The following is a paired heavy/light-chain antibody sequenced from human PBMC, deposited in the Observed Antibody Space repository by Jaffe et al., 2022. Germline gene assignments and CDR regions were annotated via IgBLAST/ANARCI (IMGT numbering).Heavy chain of an antibody. V-gene: IGHV3-21*01. CDR3: ARRGYYGVDY. CDR2: TSASGYDM. Sequence: EVQLVESGGDLVKPGGSLRLSCAASGFTFSSHGMQWVRQAPGEGLEWVSSTSASGYDMYYADSVRGRFTISRDNARNSLHLQMNSLRADDTAIYYCARRGYYGVDYWGQGTLVTVSS. D-gene: IGHD3-3*01. J-gene: IGHJ4*02. CDR1: GFTFSSHG.
Light chain of an antibody. CDR2: AAS. J-gene: IGKJ4*01. CDR1: QGISSY. CDR3: QQLKSYPLT. Sequence: DIQLTQSPSFLSASVGDRVTITCRASQGISSYLAWYQQKPGKAPKLLIYAASTLQSGVPSRFSGSGSGTEFTLTISSLQPEDFATYYCQQLKSYPLTFGGGTKVEVK. V-gene: IGKV1-9*01.